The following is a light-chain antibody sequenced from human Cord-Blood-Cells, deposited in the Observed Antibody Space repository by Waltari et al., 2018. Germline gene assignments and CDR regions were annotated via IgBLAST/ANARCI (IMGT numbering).Light chain of an antibody. CDR1: RSAVGGYTY. V-gene: IGLV2-14*01. CDR3: SSYTSSSTVV. Sequence: QSALTQPASVSGSPGQSITISCTGTRSAVGGYTYVSWYQQHPGKAPKLMIYDVSNRPSGVSNRFSGSKSGNTASLTISGLQAEDEADYYCSSYTSSSTVVFGGGTKLTVL. CDR2: DVS. J-gene: IGLJ2*01.